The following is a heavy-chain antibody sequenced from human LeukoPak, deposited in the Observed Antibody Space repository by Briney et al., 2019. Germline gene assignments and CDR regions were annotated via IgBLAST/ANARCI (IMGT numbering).Heavy chain of an antibody. CDR2: IIPIFGTA. J-gene: IGHJ4*02. D-gene: IGHD3-22*01. CDR3: ARYDSSGKGDY. Sequence: ASVKVSCKASGGTFSSYAISWVRQAPGQGLEWMGGIIPIFGTANYAQKFRGRVTITADESTSTAYMELSSLRSEDTAVYYCARYDSSGKGDYWGQGTLVTVSS. V-gene: IGHV1-69*13. CDR1: GGTFSSYA.